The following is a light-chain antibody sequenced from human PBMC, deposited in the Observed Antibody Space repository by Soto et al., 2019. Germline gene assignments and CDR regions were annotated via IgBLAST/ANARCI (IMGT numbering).Light chain of an antibody. CDR2: SNS. CDR3: AAWDDSLDGVA. V-gene: IGLV1-44*01. Sequence: QSVLTQPPSASGTPGQRVTISCSGSSSNVGSNPVNWYQKFPGAAPKLLIYSNSQRPSGVPDRLSASKSGTSASLAISGLQSEDEAHYYCAAWDDSLDGVAFGGGTKVTVL. CDR1: SSNVGSNP. J-gene: IGLJ3*02.